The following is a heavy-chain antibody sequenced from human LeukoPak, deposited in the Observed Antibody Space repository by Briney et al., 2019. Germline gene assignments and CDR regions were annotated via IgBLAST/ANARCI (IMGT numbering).Heavy chain of an antibody. D-gene: IGHD6-19*01. Sequence: ASVKVSCKASGYTFTSYYMHWVRQAPGRGLEWMGIINPSGGSTSYAQKFQGRVTMTRDTSTSTVYMELSSLRSEDTAVYYCARDLRVRIAVAGDIDYWGQGTLVTVSS. J-gene: IGHJ4*02. CDR3: ARDLRVRIAVAGDIDY. CDR2: INPSGGST. V-gene: IGHV1-46*01. CDR1: GYTFTSYY.